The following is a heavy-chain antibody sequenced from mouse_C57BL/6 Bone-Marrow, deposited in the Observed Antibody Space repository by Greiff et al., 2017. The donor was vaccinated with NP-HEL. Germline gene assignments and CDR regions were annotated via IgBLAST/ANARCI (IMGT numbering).Heavy chain of an antibody. V-gene: IGHV7-3*01. D-gene: IGHD2-4*01. CDR2: IRNKANGYTT. Sequence: DVMLVESGGGLVQPGGSLSLSCAASGFTFTDYYMSWVRQPPGKALEWLGFIRNKANGYTTEYSASVKGRFTISRDNSQSILYLQMNALRAEDSATYYCARDYDWYFDVWGTGTTVTVSS. CDR1: GFTFTDYY. J-gene: IGHJ1*03. CDR3: ARDYDWYFDV.